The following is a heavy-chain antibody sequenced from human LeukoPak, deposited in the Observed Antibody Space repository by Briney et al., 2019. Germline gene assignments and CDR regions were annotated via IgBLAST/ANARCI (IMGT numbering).Heavy chain of an antibody. CDR1: GFTFSSYE. D-gene: IGHD5-24*01. CDR3: ARVRDGSQDY. J-gene: IGHJ4*02. CDR2: ISSGGSTI. V-gene: IGHV3-48*03. Sequence: GGSLRLSCAGSGFTFSSYEMNWVRQAPGKGLEWVSYISSGGSTIYYADSVKGRFTISRDNAKNSLYLQMNSLRAEDTAVYYCARVRDGSQDYWGQGTLVTVSS.